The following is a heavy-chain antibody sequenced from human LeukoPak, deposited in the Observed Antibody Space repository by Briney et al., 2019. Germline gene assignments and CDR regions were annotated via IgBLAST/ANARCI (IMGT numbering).Heavy chain of an antibody. CDR3: ARNDYGSSGFVDY. D-gene: IGHD3-22*01. Sequence: GVSLRLSCAASGFTFSSYAMHWVRQAPGKGLEYVSAISNNGGSTYYANSVKGRFTISRDNSKNTLYLQMGSLRAEEMAVYYCARNDYGSSGFVDYWGQGTLVTVSS. CDR2: ISNNGGST. J-gene: IGHJ4*02. V-gene: IGHV3-64*01. CDR1: GFTFSSYA.